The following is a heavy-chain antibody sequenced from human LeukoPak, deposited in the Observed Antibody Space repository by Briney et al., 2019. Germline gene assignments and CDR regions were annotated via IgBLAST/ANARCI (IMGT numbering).Heavy chain of an antibody. J-gene: IGHJ4*02. Sequence: GGSLRLSCVASGFTFDDYAMHWVRQAPGKGLEWVSGISWNSGSIGYADSVKGRFTISRDNAKNSLYLQMNSLRAEDTALYYCATLYDFWSAYYPNWGQGTLVTVSS. CDR2: ISWNSGSI. D-gene: IGHD3-3*01. CDR3: ATLYDFWSAYYPN. V-gene: IGHV3-9*01. CDR1: GFTFDDYA.